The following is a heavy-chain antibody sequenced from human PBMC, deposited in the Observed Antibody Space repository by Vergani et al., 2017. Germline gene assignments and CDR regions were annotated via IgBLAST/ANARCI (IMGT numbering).Heavy chain of an antibody. CDR3: ARGPVPRVDTAMVD. V-gene: IGHV1-69*09. J-gene: IGHJ4*02. Sequence: QVQLVQSGAEVKKPGASVKVSCKASGYTFTGYYMHWVRQAPGQGLEWMGWINPILGIANYAQKFQGRVTITADKSTSKAYMELSSLRSEDTAVYYCARGPVPRVDTAMVDWGQGTLVTVSS. CDR2: INPILGIA. CDR1: GYTFTGYY. D-gene: IGHD5-18*01.